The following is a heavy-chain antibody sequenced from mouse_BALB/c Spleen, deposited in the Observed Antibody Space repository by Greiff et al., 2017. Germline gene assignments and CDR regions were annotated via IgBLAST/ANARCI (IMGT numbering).Heavy chain of an antibody. D-gene: IGHD2-10*01. CDR1: GFTFSSFG. J-gene: IGHJ3*01. CDR2: ISSGSSTI. Sequence: EVMLVESGGGLVQPGGSRKLSCAASGFTFSSFGMHWVRQAPEKGLEWVAYISSGSSTIYYADTVKGRFTISRDNPKNTLFLQMTSLRSEDTAMYYCARSYYGNYGFAYWGQGTLVTVSA. CDR3: ARSYYGNYGFAY. V-gene: IGHV5-17*02.